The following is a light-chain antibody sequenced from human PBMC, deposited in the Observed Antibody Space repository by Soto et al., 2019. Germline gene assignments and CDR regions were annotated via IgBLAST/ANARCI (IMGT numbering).Light chain of an antibody. CDR3: QQYDDWPPMYT. Sequence: EIVLSQSPGTLSLSPGERVTLSCRASQSVSSSYLAWYQQKPGQAPRLLIXAASTRATGVPARFSGSGSGTEFTLTISSLQSEDCAVYYCQQYDDWPPMYTVGQGTKVDIK. CDR1: QSVSSSY. V-gene: IGKV3-15*01. CDR2: AAS. J-gene: IGKJ2*01.